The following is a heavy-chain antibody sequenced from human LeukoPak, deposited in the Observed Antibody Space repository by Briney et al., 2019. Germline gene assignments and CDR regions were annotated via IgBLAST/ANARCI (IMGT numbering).Heavy chain of an antibody. CDR3: ARVPYSYGSGSPRWGYYFDY. Sequence: SETLSLTCAVYGGSFSGYYWSWIRQPPGKGLEWIGEINHSGSTNYNPSLKSRVTISVDTSKNQFSLKLSSVTAADTAVYYCARVPYSYGSGSPRWGYYFDYWGQGTLVTVSS. CDR1: GGSFSGYY. J-gene: IGHJ4*02. V-gene: IGHV4-34*01. CDR2: INHSGST. D-gene: IGHD3-10*01.